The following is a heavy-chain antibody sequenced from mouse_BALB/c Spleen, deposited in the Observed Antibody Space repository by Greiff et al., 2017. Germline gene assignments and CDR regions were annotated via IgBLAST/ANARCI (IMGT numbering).Heavy chain of an antibody. D-gene: IGHD1-1*01. V-gene: IGHV3-2*02. J-gene: IGHJ1*01. CDR2: ISYSGST. CDR3: ARSILRNWYFDV. CDR1: GYSITSDYA. Sequence: EVQLQESGPGLVKPSQSLSLTCTVTGYSITSDYAWNWIRQFPGNKLEWMGYISYSGSTSYNPSLKSRISITRDTSKNQFFLQLNSVTTEDTATYYCARSILRNWYFDVWGAGTTVTVSS.